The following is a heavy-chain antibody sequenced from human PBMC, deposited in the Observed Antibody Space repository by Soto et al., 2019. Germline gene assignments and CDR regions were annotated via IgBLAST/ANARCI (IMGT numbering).Heavy chain of an antibody. V-gene: IGHV1-69*13. Sequence: SVKVSCKASGGTFSSYAISWVRQAPGQGLEWMGGIIPIFGTANYAQKFQGRVTITADESTSTAYMELSSLRSEDTAVYYCARVVGDYVSRWFDPWGQGTLVTVSS. D-gene: IGHD4-17*01. CDR3: ARVVGDYVSRWFDP. CDR1: GGTFSSYA. CDR2: IIPIFGTA. J-gene: IGHJ5*02.